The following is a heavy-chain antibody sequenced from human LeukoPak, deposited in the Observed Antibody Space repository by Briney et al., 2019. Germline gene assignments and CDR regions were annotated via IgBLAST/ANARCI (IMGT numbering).Heavy chain of an antibody. CDR1: GFTFSSYG. CDR2: ISYDGSNK. D-gene: IGHD4-17*01. CDR3: ARDHHLYYGDHYYYYYGMDV. J-gene: IGHJ6*02. Sequence: GRSLRLSCAASGFTFSSYGMHWVRQAPGKGLEWVAVISYDGSNKYYADSVKGRFTISRDNSKNTLYLQMNSLRAEDTAVYYCARDHHLYYGDHYYYYYGMDVWGQGTTVTVSS. V-gene: IGHV3-30*03.